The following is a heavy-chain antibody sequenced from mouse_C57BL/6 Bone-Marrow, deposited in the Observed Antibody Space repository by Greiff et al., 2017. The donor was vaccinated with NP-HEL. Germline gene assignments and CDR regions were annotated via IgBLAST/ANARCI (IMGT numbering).Heavy chain of an antibody. CDR3: TTRLATALDY. CDR1: GFNIKAYY. Sequence: EVQLLQSGAELVRPGASVKLSCTASGFNIKAYYMHWVKQRPEQGLEWIGRIDPEDGDTEYATKFQGKATLTADTSSNTAYLQLSSLTSEDTAVYYCTTRLATALDYWGQGTTLTVSS. V-gene: IGHV14-1*01. J-gene: IGHJ2*01. CDR2: IDPEDGDT. D-gene: IGHD1-2*01.